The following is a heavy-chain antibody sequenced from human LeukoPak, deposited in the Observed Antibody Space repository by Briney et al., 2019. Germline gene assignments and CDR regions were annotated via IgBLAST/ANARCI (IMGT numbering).Heavy chain of an antibody. Sequence: ASVKVSCKASGYTFTGYYMHSVRQAPGQGLEWMGWINPNSGGTNYAQKFQGRVTMTRDTSISTAYMELSRLRSDDTAVYYCARDGGYYDSSGYYSNYYYYYMDVWGKGNTVTVSS. CDR3: ARDGGYYDSSGYYSNYYYYYMDV. V-gene: IGHV1-2*02. D-gene: IGHD3-22*01. CDR2: INPNSGGT. CDR1: GYTFTGYY. J-gene: IGHJ6*03.